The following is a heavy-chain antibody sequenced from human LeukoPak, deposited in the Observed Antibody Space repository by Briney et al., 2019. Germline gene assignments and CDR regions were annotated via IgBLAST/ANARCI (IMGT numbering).Heavy chain of an antibody. CDR3: ARGRYCSADICTGGDSFDI. CDR1: GGSISNYY. Sequence: PSETLPLTCTVSGGSISNYYWSWIRQPAGKGLEWIGRKYARGSSNYNPPVQSRVTMSVDTSKSQFSLKLRSVTAADTAVYYCARGRYCSADICTGGDSFDIWGQGTMVSVSP. J-gene: IGHJ3*02. V-gene: IGHV4-4*07. CDR2: KYARGSS. D-gene: IGHD2-15*01.